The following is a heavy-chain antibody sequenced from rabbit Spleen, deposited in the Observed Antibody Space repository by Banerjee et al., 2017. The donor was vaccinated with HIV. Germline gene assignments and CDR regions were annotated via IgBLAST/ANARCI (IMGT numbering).Heavy chain of an antibody. D-gene: IGHD2-1*01. Sequence: QEQLVESGGGLVQPEGSLTLTCTASGFSFSSGYYMCWVRQAPGKGLEWIACIYAGGSGTTYYASWAKGRFTISKTSSTTVTLRVTSLTGADTATHFCARGLMSDDALNLWGQGTLVTVS. J-gene: IGHJ4*01. V-gene: IGHV1S45*01. CDR1: GFSFSSGYY. CDR3: ARGLMSDDALNL. CDR2: IYAGGSGTT.